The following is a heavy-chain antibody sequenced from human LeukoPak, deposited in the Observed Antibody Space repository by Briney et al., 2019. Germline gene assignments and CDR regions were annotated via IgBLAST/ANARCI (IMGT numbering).Heavy chain of an antibody. Sequence: SETLFPTCTVSGGSISSSSYYWGWIRQPPGKGLEWIGSIYYSGSTYYNPSLKSRVTISVDTSKNQFSLKLSSVTAADTAVYYCARVGSYYYYMDVWGKGTTVTVSS. CDR3: ARVGSYYYYMDV. V-gene: IGHV4-39*07. CDR2: IYYSGST. J-gene: IGHJ6*03. D-gene: IGHD2-2*03. CDR1: GGSISSSSYY.